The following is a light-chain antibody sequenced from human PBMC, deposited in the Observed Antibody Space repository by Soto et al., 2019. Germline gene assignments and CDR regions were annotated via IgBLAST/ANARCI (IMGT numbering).Light chain of an antibody. CDR2: EVT. CDR3: SSFVAGNNYWV. V-gene: IGLV2-8*01. J-gene: IGLJ3*02. CDR1: SSDVGGYDY. Sequence: QSALTQPPSASGSPGRSVTISCTGTSSDVGGYDYVSWFQQHPGKAPKLIIYEVTKRPSGVPDRFSASKSGNTASLTVSGLQAEDEADYYCSSFVAGNNYWVFGGGTHLTVL.